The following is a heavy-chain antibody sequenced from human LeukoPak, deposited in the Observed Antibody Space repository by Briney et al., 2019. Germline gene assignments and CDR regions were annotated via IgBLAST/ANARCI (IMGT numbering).Heavy chain of an antibody. CDR1: AGSINSGDYY. V-gene: IGHV4-61*02. Sequence: SQTLSLTCTVSAGSINSGDYYWSWIRQPAGKGLEWIGRIYSPGTNYNYNPSVKSLVTISIDTSKNQFSLKLTSVTAADTAVYYCARGIGTSYDSSRDAFDIWGQGTMVTVSS. D-gene: IGHD3-22*01. CDR3: ARGIGTSYDSSRDAFDI. CDR2: IYSPGT. J-gene: IGHJ3*02.